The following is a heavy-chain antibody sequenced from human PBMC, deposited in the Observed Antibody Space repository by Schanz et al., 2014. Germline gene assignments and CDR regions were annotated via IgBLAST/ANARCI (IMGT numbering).Heavy chain of an antibody. CDR3: ARAKRFGDMDV. CDR1: GYTFTSYG. D-gene: IGHD3-10*01. CDR2: ISAYNGHT. V-gene: IGHV1-18*01. J-gene: IGHJ6*02. Sequence: QVQLIQSGAEVKKPGASVKVSCTASGYTFTSYGIKWVRQAPGQGLEWMGWISAYNGHTDYAQKLQGRVTLTTDTSTSTAYMELRNLRSDDTAVYYCARAKRFGDMDVWGQGTTVTVSS.